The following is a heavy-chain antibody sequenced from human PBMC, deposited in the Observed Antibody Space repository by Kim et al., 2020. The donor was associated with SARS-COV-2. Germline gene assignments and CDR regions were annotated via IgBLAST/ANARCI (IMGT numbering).Heavy chain of an antibody. CDR3: ARTAYYNGMDV. V-gene: IGHV3-74*01. Sequence: TRYADSVKCRFTISRDNAKNTLYLQMNSMRAEDTALYYCARTAYYNGMDVWGQGTTVTVSS. D-gene: IGHD2-21*02. J-gene: IGHJ6*02. CDR2: T.